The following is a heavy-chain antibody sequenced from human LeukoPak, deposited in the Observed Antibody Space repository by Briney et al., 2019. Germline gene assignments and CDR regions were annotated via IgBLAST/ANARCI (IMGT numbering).Heavy chain of an antibody. V-gene: IGHV3-53*05. D-gene: IGHD1-26*01. CDR1: GFTVSSNY. Sequence: GGSLRLSCAASGFTVSSNYMSWVRQAPGKGLEWVSVIYSGGSTYYADSVKGRFTISRDNSKNTLYLQMNSLRAEDTAVYYCARAPREGDWYFDLWGRGTLVTVSS. CDR3: ARAPREGDWYFDL. J-gene: IGHJ2*01. CDR2: IYSGGST.